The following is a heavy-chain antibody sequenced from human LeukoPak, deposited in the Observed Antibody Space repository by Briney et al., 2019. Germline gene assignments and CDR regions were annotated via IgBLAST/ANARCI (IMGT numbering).Heavy chain of an antibody. CDR2: INPNSGGT. J-gene: IGHJ3*02. CDR1: GYTFTGYY. D-gene: IGHD3-22*01. CDR3: ARENYYDSSGGAFDI. V-gene: IGHV1-2*02. Sequence: GASVKVSRKASGYTFTGYYMHWVRQAPGQGLEWMGWINPNSGGTNYAQKFQGRVTMTRDTSISTAYMELSRLRSDDTAVYYCARENYYDSSGGAFDIWGQGTMVTVSS.